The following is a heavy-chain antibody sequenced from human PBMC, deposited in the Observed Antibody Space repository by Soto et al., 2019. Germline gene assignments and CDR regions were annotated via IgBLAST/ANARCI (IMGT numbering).Heavy chain of an antibody. D-gene: IGHD6-13*01. V-gene: IGHV3-30-3*01. J-gene: IGHJ6*02. Sequence: TGGSLRLSCAASGFTFSSYAMHWVRQAPGKGLERVTIISYDGSNKYYADFVKGRFTISRDNSKNTLYLQMNSLGTEDTAVYYCPTGAAAGIDYYAMDVWGQGTTVTVS. CDR1: GFTFSSYA. CDR3: PTGAAAGIDYYAMDV. CDR2: ISYDGSNK.